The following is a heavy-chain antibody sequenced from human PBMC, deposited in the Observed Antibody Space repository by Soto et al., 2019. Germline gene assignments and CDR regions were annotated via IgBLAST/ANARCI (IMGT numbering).Heavy chain of an antibody. D-gene: IGHD6-19*01. CDR1: GFTFSSYG. CDR3: AKDRVAVAGPNYYYYGMDV. V-gene: IGHV3-30*18. CDR2: ISYDGSNK. Sequence: GGSLRLSCAASGFTFSSYGMHWVRHAPGKGLEWVAVISYDGSNKYYADSVKGRFTISRDNSKNTLYLQMNSLRAEDTAVYYCAKDRVAVAGPNYYYYGMDVWGQGTTVTVSS. J-gene: IGHJ6*02.